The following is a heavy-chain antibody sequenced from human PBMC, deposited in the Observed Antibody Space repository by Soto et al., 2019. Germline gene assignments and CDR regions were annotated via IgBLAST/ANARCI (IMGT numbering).Heavy chain of an antibody. D-gene: IGHD1-1*01. J-gene: IGHJ6*02. CDR3: ARDPGGGYYYYGMDV. V-gene: IGHV4-31*03. CDR1: AGSISSGRYY. CDR2: ISYSGST. Sequence: PSETLSLTCTVSAGSISSGRYYWSWIRQHPGKGLEWIGYISYSGSTYYNPSPKSRVTMSVDTSKNQFSLKLSSVTAADTAVYYCARDPGGGYYYYGMDVWGQGTTVTVS.